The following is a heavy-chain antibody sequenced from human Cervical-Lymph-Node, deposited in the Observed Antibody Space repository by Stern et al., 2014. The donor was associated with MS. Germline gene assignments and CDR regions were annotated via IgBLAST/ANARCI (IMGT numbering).Heavy chain of an antibody. CDR3: ARTVSGFEDP. V-gene: IGHV4-61*02. D-gene: IGHD3-3*01. J-gene: IGHJ5*02. Sequence: QLQLQESGPGLVKPSQTLSLTCTVSGDSITYCSYYWSWIRQPAGKGLEWIGRIYTRGSTNYNPSLKSRVTMSLDTSKNQFSLQRSSVTAADTAVYYCARTVSGFEDPWGQGTLVIVSS. CDR1: GDSITYCSYY. CDR2: IYTRGST.